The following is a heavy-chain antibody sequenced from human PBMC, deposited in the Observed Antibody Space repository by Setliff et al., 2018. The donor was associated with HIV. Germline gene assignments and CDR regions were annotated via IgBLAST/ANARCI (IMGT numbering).Heavy chain of an antibody. CDR3: ARRDGRSMNAFEI. CDR1: DYTFTTYW. D-gene: IGHD6-13*01. CDR2: IYPDDSNI. J-gene: IGHJ3*02. V-gene: IGHV5-51*07. Sequence: GESLKLSCKALDYTFTTYWIGWVHQKPGEGLEWMGIIYPDDSNIRYNPSFQSHVTISADKSIATAYLQVNDLKTSDTATYYCARRDGRSMNAFEIWGPGTMVTVS.